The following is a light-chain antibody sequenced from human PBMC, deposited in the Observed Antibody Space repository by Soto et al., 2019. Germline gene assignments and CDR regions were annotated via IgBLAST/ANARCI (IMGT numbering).Light chain of an antibody. V-gene: IGKV3-20*01. CDR3: QQYGSSPVT. J-gene: IGKJ4*01. Sequence: EIVLTQSPGTLSLSPGERATLSCSASQTLSSSYLAWYQQKRGQAPRLLIYGASTRATGIPDRFSSSGSGTDFTLTISRLEPEDFAVYYCQQYGSSPVTFGGGTRIEIK. CDR1: QTLSSSY. CDR2: GAS.